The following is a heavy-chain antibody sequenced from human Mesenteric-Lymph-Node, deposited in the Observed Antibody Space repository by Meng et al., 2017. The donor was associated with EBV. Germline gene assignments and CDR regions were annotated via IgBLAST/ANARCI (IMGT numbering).Heavy chain of an antibody. V-gene: IGHV1-8*01. J-gene: IGHJ4*02. CDR1: GYTFTTEE. Sequence: QSAAEVNKPGASVKSSFNASGYTFTTEEINWVRQANGQGLEWVGWMNPNSGDTGYAQKFQGRVTLTSDTSISTAYMDLSSLTSEDTAVYYCTRNPTNTGDFDSWGQGTLVTVSS. D-gene: IGHD7-27*01. CDR3: TRNPTNTGDFDS. CDR2: MNPNSGDT.